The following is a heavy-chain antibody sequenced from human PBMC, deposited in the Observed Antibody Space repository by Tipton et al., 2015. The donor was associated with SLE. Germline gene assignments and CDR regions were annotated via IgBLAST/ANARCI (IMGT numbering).Heavy chain of an antibody. CDR3: AKVALELIRVFTSFDY. V-gene: IGHV3-30*02. CDR2: IRYDGSNK. CDR1: GFTFSSYG. Sequence: SLRLSCAASGFTFSSYGMHWVRRAPGKGLEWVAFIRYDGSNKYYADSVKGRFTISRDNSKNTLYLQMNSLRAEDTAVYYCAKVALELIRVFTSFDYWGQGTLVTVSS. J-gene: IGHJ4*02. D-gene: IGHD1-7*01.